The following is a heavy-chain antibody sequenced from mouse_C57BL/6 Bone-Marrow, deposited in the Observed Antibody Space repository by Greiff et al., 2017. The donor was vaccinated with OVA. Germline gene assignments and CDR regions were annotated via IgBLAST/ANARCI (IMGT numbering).Heavy chain of an antibody. V-gene: IGHV5-9-1*02. CDR1: GFTFSDYA. CDR3: TRIQDAMDY. J-gene: IGHJ4*01. Sequence: EVKLLESGEGLVKPGGSLKLSCAASGFTFSDYAMSWVRQTPEKRLEWVAYISSGGDYIYYADTVKGRFTISRDNAKNTLYLQMSSLKSEDTAMYYCTRIQDAMDYWGQGTSVTVSS. CDR2: ISSGGDYI.